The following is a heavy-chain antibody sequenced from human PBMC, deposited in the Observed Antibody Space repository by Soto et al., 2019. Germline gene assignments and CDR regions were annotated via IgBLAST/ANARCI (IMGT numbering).Heavy chain of an antibody. J-gene: IGHJ6*03. Sequence: EVQLLELGGGLFQPGGSLGLSGPASESPLGHIWLPGFGQAPGRGLGGVAKIKQDGSEKYYVDSMKGRFTISRDNAKNSLYLQLNSLRAEDTAVYYCARGHYYALGTYFPVNYMDVWGKGTTVTVSS. CDR2: IKQDGSEK. CDR3: ARGHYYALGTYFPVNYMDV. CDR1: ESPLGHI. D-gene: IGHD3-10*01. V-gene: IGHV3-7*01.